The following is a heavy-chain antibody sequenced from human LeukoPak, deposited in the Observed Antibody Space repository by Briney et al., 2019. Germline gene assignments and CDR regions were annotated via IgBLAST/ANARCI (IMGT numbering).Heavy chain of an antibody. J-gene: IGHJ6*03. D-gene: IGHD2-21*01. CDR3: AREGGPAVAGGYYYMDV. CDR1: GFTFSSYG. V-gene: IGHV3-30*02. Sequence: GGSLRLSCAASGFTFSSYGMHWVRQAPGKGLEWVAFIRYDGSNKYYADSVKGRFTISRDNSKNTLYLQMNSLRAEDTAVYYCAREGGPAVAGGYYYMDVWGKGTTVTVSS. CDR2: IRYDGSNK.